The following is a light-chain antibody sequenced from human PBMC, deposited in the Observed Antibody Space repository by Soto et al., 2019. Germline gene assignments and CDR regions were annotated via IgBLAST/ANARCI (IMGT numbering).Light chain of an antibody. Sequence: ETVMTQSPATLSVSSGERATFSCRASQSVGGDLAWYQQRPGQAPRLLIFAASTRATGVPARFTGSRSGTDFSLTIDSLQSEDFAVYYCQQYNTWPRTFGQGTRVEIK. CDR2: AAS. CDR3: QQYNTWPRT. CDR1: QSVGGD. V-gene: IGKV3-15*01. J-gene: IGKJ1*01.